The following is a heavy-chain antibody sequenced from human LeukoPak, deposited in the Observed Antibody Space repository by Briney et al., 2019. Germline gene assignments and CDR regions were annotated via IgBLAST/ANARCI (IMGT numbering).Heavy chain of an antibody. V-gene: IGHV3-30*02. Sequence: GGSLRLSCAASGSTFSGYGMHWVRQAPGKGLKWVAFIRSDGSNKYYADSVKGRFTISRDNSKNTLYLQMNSLRAEDTAVYYCARVRYSSSWYSRYYFDYWGQGTLVTVSS. CDR3: ARVRYSSSWYSRYYFDY. J-gene: IGHJ4*02. CDR2: IRSDGSNK. D-gene: IGHD6-13*01. CDR1: GSTFSGYG.